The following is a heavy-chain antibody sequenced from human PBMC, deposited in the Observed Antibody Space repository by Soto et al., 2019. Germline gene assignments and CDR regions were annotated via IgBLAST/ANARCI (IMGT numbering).Heavy chain of an antibody. J-gene: IGHJ6*02. Sequence: QVQLQESGPGLVKPSQTLSLTCTVSGGSISSGDYYWLWIRQPPGKGLEWLGYIYSSGSTYYYPSLKSRVTISVDTSKNQFSLKLSSVTAADTAVYYCARDQYYYYGMDVWGQGTTGTVSS. CDR3: ARDQYYYYGMDV. CDR1: GGSISSGDYY. V-gene: IGHV4-30-4*01. CDR2: IYSSGST.